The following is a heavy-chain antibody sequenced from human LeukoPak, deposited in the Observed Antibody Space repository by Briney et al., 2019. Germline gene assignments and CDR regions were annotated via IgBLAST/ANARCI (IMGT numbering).Heavy chain of an antibody. J-gene: IGHJ4*02. Sequence: ASVKVSCKASGYTFTSYYMHWVRQAPGQGLEWMGIINTSGGSTSYAQKFQGRVTMTRDTSTSTVYMELSSLRSEDTAVYYCAYSSGWYYFDYWGQGTLVTVSS. CDR1: GYTFTSYY. CDR3: AYSSGWYYFDY. V-gene: IGHV1-46*01. D-gene: IGHD6-19*01. CDR2: INTSGGST.